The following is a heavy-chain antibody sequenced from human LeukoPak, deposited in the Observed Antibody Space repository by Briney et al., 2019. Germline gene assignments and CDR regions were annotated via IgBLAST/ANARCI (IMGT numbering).Heavy chain of an antibody. D-gene: IGHD6-13*01. CDR3: ARGRKYSSLYYYYYMDV. Sequence: PSETLSLTCTVSGGSISSYYWSWIRQPPGKGLEWIGYIYYSGSTNYNPSLKSRVTISVDTSKNQFSLKLSSVTAADTAVYYCARGRKYSSLYYYYYMDVWGKGTTVTVSS. CDR2: IYYSGST. CDR1: GGSISSYY. V-gene: IGHV4-59*01. J-gene: IGHJ6*03.